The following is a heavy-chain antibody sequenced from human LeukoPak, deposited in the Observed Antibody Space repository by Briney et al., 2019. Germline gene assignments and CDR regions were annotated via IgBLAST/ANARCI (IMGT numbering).Heavy chain of an antibody. CDR2: IYPGDSDT. Sequence: GESLKVSCKGSGYSFTSYWIAWVRQMPGKGLEWMGIIYPGDSDTRYSPSFQGQVTISADKTISTAYLQWSSLKASDTAMYYCARRVGSSSWFFDYWGQGTLVTVSS. J-gene: IGHJ4*02. CDR3: ARRVGSSSWFFDY. V-gene: IGHV5-51*01. CDR1: GYSFTSYW. D-gene: IGHD6-13*01.